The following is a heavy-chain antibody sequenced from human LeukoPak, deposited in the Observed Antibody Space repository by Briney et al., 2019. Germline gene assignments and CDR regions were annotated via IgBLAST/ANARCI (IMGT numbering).Heavy chain of an antibody. CDR2: INPNSGGT. D-gene: IGHD6-13*01. Sequence: ASVKVSCKASGGTFSSYAISWVRQAPGQGLEWMGWINPNSGGTNYAQKFQGRVTMTKDTSISTAYMELSRLRSDDTAVYYCARGRGRPDSSSWYILYYWGQGTLVTVSS. CDR3: ARGRGRPDSSSWYILYY. V-gene: IGHV1-2*02. CDR1: GGTFSSYA. J-gene: IGHJ4*02.